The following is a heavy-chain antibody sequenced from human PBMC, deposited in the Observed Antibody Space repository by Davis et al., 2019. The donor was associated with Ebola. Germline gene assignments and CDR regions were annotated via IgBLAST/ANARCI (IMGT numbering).Heavy chain of an antibody. D-gene: IGHD3-3*01. CDR1: GFSFSSYS. V-gene: IGHV3-48*04. Sequence: GESLKISCAASGFSFSSYSMHWVRQAPGKGLEWLSYISSDSTTMYYADSVKGRFTISRDNGKKSLYLQMNSLRAEDTAVYYCARIQHDFWGTYYSPKGWFDPWGQGTLVTVSS. CDR3: ARIQHDFWGTYYSPKGWFDP. CDR2: ISSDSTTM. J-gene: IGHJ5*02.